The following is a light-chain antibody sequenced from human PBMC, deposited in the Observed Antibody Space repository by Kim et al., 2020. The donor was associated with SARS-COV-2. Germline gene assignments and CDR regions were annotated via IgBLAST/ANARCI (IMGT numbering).Light chain of an antibody. CDR2: QDT. V-gene: IGLV3-1*01. J-gene: IGLJ3*02. CDR3: QAWDNTWV. CDR1: KLGEKY. Sequence: SYELTQPPSVSVSPGQTVTITCSGDKLGEKYSSWYQQQPGQAPVLVIYQDTKRPSGIPERFAGSNSGNTATLTISGAQAMDEADYYCQAWDNTWVFGGGTQLTV.